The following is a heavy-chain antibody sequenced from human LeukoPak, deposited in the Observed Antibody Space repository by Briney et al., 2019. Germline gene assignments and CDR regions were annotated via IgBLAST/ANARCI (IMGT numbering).Heavy chain of an antibody. Sequence: SETLSLTCTVSGYSIAHGFFWAWIRQHPGKGLEWIGYIYYSGSTYYNPSLKSRVTISVDTSKNQFSLKLSSVTAADTAVYYCASLSETSLNAFDIWGQGTMVTVSS. CDR1: GYSIAHGFF. J-gene: IGHJ3*02. CDR3: ASLSETSLNAFDI. CDR2: IYYSGST. D-gene: IGHD2-2*01. V-gene: IGHV4-31*03.